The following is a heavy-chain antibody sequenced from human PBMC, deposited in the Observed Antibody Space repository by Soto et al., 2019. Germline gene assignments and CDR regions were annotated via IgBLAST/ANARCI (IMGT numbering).Heavy chain of an antibody. CDR1: GGSISSYY. D-gene: IGHD2-15*01. CDR2: IYYSGST. Sequence: SETLSLTCTVSGGSISSYYWSWIRQPPGKGLEWIGYIYYSGSTNYNPSIKSRDTISVDTSKNQFSLKLSSVTAADTAVYYCARARGSYIDYWGQGTLVTVSS. CDR3: ARARGSYIDY. J-gene: IGHJ4*02. V-gene: IGHV4-59*01.